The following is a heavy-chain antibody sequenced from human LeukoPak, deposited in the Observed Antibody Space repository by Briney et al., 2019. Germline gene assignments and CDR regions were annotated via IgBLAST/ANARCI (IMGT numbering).Heavy chain of an antibody. Sequence: SETLSLTCTVSGGSISSYYWSWIRQPPGKGLEWIGYIYYRGSTNYNPSLKSRVTISVDTSKNQFSLKLSSVTAADTAVYYCASESGYDAFDIWGQGTMVTVSS. D-gene: IGHD3-3*01. J-gene: IGHJ3*02. V-gene: IGHV4-59*01. CDR3: ASESGYDAFDI. CDR1: GGSISSYY. CDR2: IYYRGST.